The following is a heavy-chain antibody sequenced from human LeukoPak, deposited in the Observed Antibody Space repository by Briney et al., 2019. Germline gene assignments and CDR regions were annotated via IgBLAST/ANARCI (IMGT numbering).Heavy chain of an antibody. Sequence: SVKVSCKASGGTFSSYAISWVRQAPGQGLEWMGRNIPILGIANYAQKFQGRVTITADKSTSTAYMELSSLRSEDTAVYYCARGSRGYYDSSGYYRYFQHWGQGTLVTVSS. J-gene: IGHJ1*01. D-gene: IGHD3-22*01. CDR2: NIPILGIA. CDR1: GGTFSSYA. CDR3: ARGSRGYYDSSGYYRYFQH. V-gene: IGHV1-69*04.